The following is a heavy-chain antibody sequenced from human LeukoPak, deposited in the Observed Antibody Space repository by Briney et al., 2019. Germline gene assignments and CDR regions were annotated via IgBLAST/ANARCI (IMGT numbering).Heavy chain of an antibody. CDR3: ASFWGSRESDWLRDGVDV. CDR1: EFTFSRYW. D-gene: IGHD2-21*02. Sequence: PGGSLRLCCAASEFTFSRYWMSWVRQAPGKGLEWVANIRQDGSEKYYVDSVKGRFTISRDNAKNSLYLQMNSLSAEDTAVYYCASFWGSRESDWLRDGVDVWGQGTTVSVSS. J-gene: IGHJ6*02. V-gene: IGHV3-7*01. CDR2: IRQDGSEK.